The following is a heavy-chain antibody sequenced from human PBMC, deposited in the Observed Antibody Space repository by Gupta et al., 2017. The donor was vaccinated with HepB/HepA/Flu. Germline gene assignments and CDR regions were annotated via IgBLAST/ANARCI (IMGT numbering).Heavy chain of an antibody. Sequence: QVQLVESGGGVVQPGRSLRLSCAASGFTFSSYAMHWVRQAPGKGLEWVAVISYDGSNKYYADSVKGRFTISRDNSKNTLYLQMNSLRAEDTAVYYCARMETGSYLYGMDVWGQGTTVTVSS. CDR3: ARMETGSYLYGMDV. CDR1: GFTFSSYA. CDR2: ISYDGSNK. J-gene: IGHJ6*02. D-gene: IGHD3-10*01. V-gene: IGHV3-30-3*01.